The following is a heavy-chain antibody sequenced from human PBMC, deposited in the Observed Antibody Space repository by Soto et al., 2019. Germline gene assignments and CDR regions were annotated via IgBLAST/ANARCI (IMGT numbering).Heavy chain of an antibody. V-gene: IGHV4-34*01. Sequence: QVQLQQWGAGLLKPSETLSLTCAVYGGSFSGYYWSWSRQPPGTGLEWIGEINHSGSTNYNPSLKSRVTISVDTSKNQFSLKLSSVTAADTGVYYCARGGRIRDCGRDVWGQGTTVTVSS. D-gene: IGHD1-26*01. CDR1: GGSFSGYY. J-gene: IGHJ6*02. CDR2: INHSGST. CDR3: ARGGRIRDCGRDV.